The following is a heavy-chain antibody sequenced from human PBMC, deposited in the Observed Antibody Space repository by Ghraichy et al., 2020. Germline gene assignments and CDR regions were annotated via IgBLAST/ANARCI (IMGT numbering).Heavy chain of an antibody. CDR1: GFSVSSSY. Sequence: GGSLRLSCAASGFSVSSSYMSWVRQAPGKGLECVSVIYSGGSAYYADSVKGRFTISRDSSKNTLDLQMRSLRDDDTAVYYCARVHYYGSGKFYFDYWGQGTLVTVSS. D-gene: IGHD3-10*01. V-gene: IGHV3-53*01. CDR3: ARVHYYGSGKFYFDY. J-gene: IGHJ4*02. CDR2: IYSGGSA.